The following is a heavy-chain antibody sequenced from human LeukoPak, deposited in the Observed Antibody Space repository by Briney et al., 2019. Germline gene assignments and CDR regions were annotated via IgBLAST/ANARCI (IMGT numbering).Heavy chain of an antibody. D-gene: IGHD6-13*01. Sequence: GESLKISCKGSGYSFTSYWIGWVRQMPGKGLEWMGIIYPGDSDTRYSPSFQGQVTISADKSISTAYLQWSSLKASDTAMYYCARRYSSSWYSGYYFDYWGQGTLVTVSS. CDR3: ARRYSSSWYSGYYFDY. J-gene: IGHJ4*02. CDR2: IYPGDSDT. CDR1: GYSFTSYW. V-gene: IGHV5-51*01.